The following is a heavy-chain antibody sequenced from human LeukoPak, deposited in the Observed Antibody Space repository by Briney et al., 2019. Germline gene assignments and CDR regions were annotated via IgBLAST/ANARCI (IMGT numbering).Heavy chain of an antibody. CDR3: ARPGRGYSYGPLYY. CDR1: GGTFSSYA. J-gene: IGHJ4*02. Sequence: GASVKVSCKASGGTFSSYAISWVRQAPGQGLEWMGGIIPIFGTANYAQKFQGRVTITADESTSTAYIELSSLRSEDTAVYYCARPGRGYSYGPLYYWGQGTLVTVSS. CDR2: IIPIFGTA. D-gene: IGHD5-18*01. V-gene: IGHV1-69*13.